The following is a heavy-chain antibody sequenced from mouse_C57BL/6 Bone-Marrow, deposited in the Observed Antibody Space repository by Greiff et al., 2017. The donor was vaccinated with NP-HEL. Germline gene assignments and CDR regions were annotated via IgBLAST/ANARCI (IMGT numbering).Heavy chain of an antibody. CDR3: ARGQLRLQYYFDY. J-gene: IGHJ2*01. V-gene: IGHV1-7*01. CDR2: INPSSGYT. Sequence: QVQLQQSGAELAKPGASVKLSCKASGYTFTSYWMHWVKQRPGQGLDWIGYINPSSGYTKYNQKFKDKATLTADKSSSTAYMQLSSLTYEDSAVYYCARGQLRLQYYFDYWGQGTTLTVSS. CDR1: GYTFTSYW. D-gene: IGHD3-2*02.